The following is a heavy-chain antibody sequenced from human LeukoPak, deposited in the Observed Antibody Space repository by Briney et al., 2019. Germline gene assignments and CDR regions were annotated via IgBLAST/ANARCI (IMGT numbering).Heavy chain of an antibody. CDR1: GYTFTNYD. CDR2: MNTNRGNT. D-gene: IGHD6-6*01. J-gene: IGHJ4*02. V-gene: IGHV1-8*01. Sequence: ASVNVSCKASGYTFTNYDINWVRQATGQGLEWMGWMNTNRGNTGYPQKFQGRVTMRRNTSRSTAYMELSSLRSEDTAVYYCARFPDCAPRGKSSSSSISDYWGQGTLVTVSS. CDR3: ARFPDCAPRGKSSSSSISDY.